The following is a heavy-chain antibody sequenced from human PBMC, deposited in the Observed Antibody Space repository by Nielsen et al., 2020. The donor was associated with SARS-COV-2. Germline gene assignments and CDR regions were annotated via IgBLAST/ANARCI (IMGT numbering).Heavy chain of an antibody. CDR2: IKQDGSEK. V-gene: IGHV3-7*03. CDR1: GFTFSSYW. J-gene: IGHJ6*03. CDR3: ASSVSGYSGYDSPINYYYYYMDV. D-gene: IGHD5-12*01. Sequence: GSLRLSCAASGFTFSSYWMSWVRQAPGKGLEWVANIKQDGSEKYYVDSVKGRFTISRDNAKNSLYLQMNSLRAEDTAVYYCASSVSGYSGYDSPINYYYYYMDVWGKGTTVTVSS.